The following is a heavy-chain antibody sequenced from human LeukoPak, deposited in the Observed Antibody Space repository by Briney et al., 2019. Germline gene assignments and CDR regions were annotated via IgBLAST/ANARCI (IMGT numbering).Heavy chain of an antibody. J-gene: IGHJ4*02. CDR2: IYYSGST. Sequence: SETLSLTYTVSGGSISSSSYYWGWIRQPPGKGLEWIGSIYYSGSTYYNPSLKSRVTISVGTSKNQFSLKLSSVTAADTAVYYCARHFPGVAVAGYYFDYWGQGTLVTVSS. CDR3: ARHFPGVAVAGYYFDY. CDR1: GGSISSSSYY. V-gene: IGHV4-39*01. D-gene: IGHD6-19*01.